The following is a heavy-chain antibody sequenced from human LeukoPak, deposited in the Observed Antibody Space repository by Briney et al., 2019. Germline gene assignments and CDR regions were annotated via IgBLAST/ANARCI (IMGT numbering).Heavy chain of an antibody. CDR1: GFTFSSYA. Sequence: GGSLRLSCAASGFTFSSYAMSWVRQAPGKGLEWVSAISGSGGSTYYADSVKGRFTISRDNSKNTLYLQMNSLRAEDTAVYYCAKVWLDDSIGYCNPFDYWGQGTLVTVSS. CDR3: AKVWLDDSIGYCNPFDY. D-gene: IGHD3-22*01. J-gene: IGHJ4*02. CDR2: ISGSGGST. V-gene: IGHV3-23*01.